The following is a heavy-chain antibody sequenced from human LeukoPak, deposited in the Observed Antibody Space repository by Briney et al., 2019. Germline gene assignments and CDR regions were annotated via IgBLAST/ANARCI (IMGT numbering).Heavy chain of an antibody. V-gene: IGHV3-74*03. CDR3: ARVRGGTDDCIDP. Sequence: GGSLRLSCTASGFTFNTYWMHWVRQAPGKGLVWVSRIDTVGSTTTYADFVKGRLTISRDNAKNTLYLQMNSLTAEDTGVYYCARVRGGTDDCIDPWGQGTMVTVSS. D-gene: IGHD1-26*01. CDR2: IDTVGSTT. CDR1: GFTFNTYW. J-gene: IGHJ5*02.